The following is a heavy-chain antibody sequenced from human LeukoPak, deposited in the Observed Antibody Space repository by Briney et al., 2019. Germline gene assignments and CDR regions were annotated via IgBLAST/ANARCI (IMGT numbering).Heavy chain of an antibody. CDR2: IKQDGSEK. CDR3: ARDGYSYGYYYYYCGMDV. Sequence: RTGGSLRLSCAASGFTFSSYWMSWVRQAPGKGLEWVANIKQDGSEKYYVDSVKGRFTISRDNAKNSLYLQMNSLRAEDTAVYYCARDGYSYGYYYYYCGMDVWGQGTTVTVSS. J-gene: IGHJ6*02. CDR1: GFTFSSYW. D-gene: IGHD5-18*01. V-gene: IGHV3-7*01.